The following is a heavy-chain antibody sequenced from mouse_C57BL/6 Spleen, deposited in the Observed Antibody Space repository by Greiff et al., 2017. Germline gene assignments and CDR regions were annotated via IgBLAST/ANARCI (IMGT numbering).Heavy chain of an antibody. CDR3: TRGGSDYGYFDV. CDR2: IDPETGGT. CDR1: GYTFTDYE. D-gene: IGHD1-1*01. V-gene: IGHV1-15*01. Sequence: QVQLKQSGAELVRPGASVTLSCKASGYTFTDYEMHWVKQTPVHGLEWIGAIDPETGGTAYNQKFKGKAILTAAKSSSTAYMELRSLTSADSAVYYCTRGGSDYGYFDVWGTGTTVTVSS. J-gene: IGHJ1*03.